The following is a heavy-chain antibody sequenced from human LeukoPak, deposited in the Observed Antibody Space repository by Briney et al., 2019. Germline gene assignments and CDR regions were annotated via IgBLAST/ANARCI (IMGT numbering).Heavy chain of an antibody. J-gene: IGHJ4*02. Sequence: PSETLSLTCTVSGGSISTYYWSWIRQPPGKGLGWIGYISYSGSTNYNPSLKSRVTISLDTSKNQFALKLSSVTAADTAVYYCARERYFDRRAPFDYWGQGTLVTVSS. CDR1: GGSISTYY. V-gene: IGHV4-59*12. D-gene: IGHD3-9*01. CDR2: ISYSGST. CDR3: ARERYFDRRAPFDY.